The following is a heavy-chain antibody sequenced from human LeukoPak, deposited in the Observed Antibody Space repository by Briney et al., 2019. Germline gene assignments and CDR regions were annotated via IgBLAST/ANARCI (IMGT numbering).Heavy chain of an antibody. CDR3: ARSQRRLGGFDY. CDR2: ISAYNGNT. D-gene: IGHD3-3*01. CDR1: GYTFTSYG. Sequence: ASVKVSCKASGYTFTSYGISWVRQAPGQGLEWMGWISAYNGNTNYAQKLQGRVTMTTDTSTSTAYMELSSLRSEDTAVYYCARSQRRLGGFDYWGQGTLVTVSS. J-gene: IGHJ4*02. V-gene: IGHV1-18*01.